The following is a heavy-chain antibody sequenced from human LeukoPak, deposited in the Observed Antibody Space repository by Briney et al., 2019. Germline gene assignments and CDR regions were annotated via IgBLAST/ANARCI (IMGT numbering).Heavy chain of an antibody. CDR1: GFTFSSYA. CDR2: ISGSGGST. Sequence: PGGSLGLSCAASGFTFSSYAMSWVRQAPGKGLEWVSAISGSGGSTYYADSVKGRFTISRDNSKNTLYLQMNSLRAEDTAVYYCAKLGSSSWYAYYYYGMDVWGQGTTVTVSS. CDR3: AKLGSSSWYAYYYYGMDV. J-gene: IGHJ6*02. V-gene: IGHV3-23*01. D-gene: IGHD6-13*01.